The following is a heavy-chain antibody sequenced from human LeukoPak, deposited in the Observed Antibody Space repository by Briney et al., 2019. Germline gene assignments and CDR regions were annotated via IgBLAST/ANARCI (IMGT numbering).Heavy chain of an antibody. CDR3: AKSPSYCGGDCYSTFDY. Sequence: GGSLRLXCAASGFTFSSYAMSWVRQAPGKGLEWVSTISGSGGSTYYADSVKGRFTISRDISKNTLYLQLNSLRAEDTAVYYCAKSPSYCGGDCYSTFDYWGQGTLVTVSS. D-gene: IGHD2-21*02. J-gene: IGHJ4*02. CDR2: ISGSGGST. V-gene: IGHV3-23*01. CDR1: GFTFSSYA.